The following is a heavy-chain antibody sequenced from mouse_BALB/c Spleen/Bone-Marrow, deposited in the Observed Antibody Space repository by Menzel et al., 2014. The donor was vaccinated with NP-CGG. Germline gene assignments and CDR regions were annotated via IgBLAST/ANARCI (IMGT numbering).Heavy chain of an antibody. J-gene: IGHJ3*01. V-gene: IGHV1-77*01. CDR1: GYTFTDYY. CDR2: IYPGSGNT. CDR3: ARREYGNGGFAY. Sequence: VQLQQSGAELARPGASVKLSCKASGYTFTDYYINWVKQRTGQGLEWIGEIYPGSGNTYYNEKFKGKATLTAGKSSSTAYMQRSSLTSEDSAVYFCARREYGNGGFAYWGQGTLVTVSA. D-gene: IGHD2-10*02.